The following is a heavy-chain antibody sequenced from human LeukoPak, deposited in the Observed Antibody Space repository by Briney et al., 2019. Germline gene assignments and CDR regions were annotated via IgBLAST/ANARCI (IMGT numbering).Heavy chain of an antibody. CDR2: ISSSSSYI. J-gene: IGHJ4*02. CDR1: GFTFSSYS. D-gene: IGHD6-13*01. V-gene: IGHV3-21*01. CDR3: ARDGIAAAGTKYFDY. Sequence: GGSLRLSCAASGFTFSSYSMNWVRQAPGKGLEWVSSISSSSSYIYYAGSVKGRFTISRDNAKNSLYLQMNSLRAEDTAVYYCARDGIAAAGTKYFDYWGQGTLVTVSS.